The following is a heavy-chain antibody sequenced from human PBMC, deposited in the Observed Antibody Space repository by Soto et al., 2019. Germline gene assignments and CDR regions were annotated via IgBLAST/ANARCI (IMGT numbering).Heavy chain of an antibody. D-gene: IGHD3-10*01. CDR3: ARAASSTGIARPRHKNYFDY. V-gene: IGHV4-31*03. Sequence: TLSLTCTVSGGSISSGGYYWSWIRQHPGKGLEWIGYIYYSGSTYYNPSLKSRVTISVDTSKNQFSLKLSSVTAADTAVYYCARAASSTGIARPRHKNYFDYWGQGTLVTVSS. J-gene: IGHJ4*02. CDR1: GGSISSGGYY. CDR2: IYYSGST.